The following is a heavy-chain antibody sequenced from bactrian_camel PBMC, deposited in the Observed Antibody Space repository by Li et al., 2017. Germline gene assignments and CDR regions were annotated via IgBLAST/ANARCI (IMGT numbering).Heavy chain of an antibody. D-gene: IGHD3*01. J-gene: IGHJ4*01. CDR1: GFTFSSEH. CDR3: VADKRYGRRSLRYEFGY. V-gene: IGHV3S42*01. Sequence: VQLVESGGGSVQAGGSLRLSCAASGFTFSSEHMSWVRQAPGKEREGVAQISSDGRTSYADSVKGRFTISQDKAKSTLYLQMNSLKPEDTAVYYCVADKRYGRRSLRYEFGYWGRGTQVTVS. CDR2: QISSDGRT.